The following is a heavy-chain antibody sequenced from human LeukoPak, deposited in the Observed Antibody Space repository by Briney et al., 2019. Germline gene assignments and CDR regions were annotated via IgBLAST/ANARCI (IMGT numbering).Heavy chain of an antibody. J-gene: IGHJ4*02. CDR2: IIPVFGTA. V-gene: IGHV1-69*13. Sequence: SVKVSCKASGGTFSSYAISWVRQAPGQGLEWMGGIIPVFGTANYAQKFQGRVTITADESTSTAYMELSSLRSEDTAVYYCARDDYGDYDPYFDYWGQGTLVTVSS. CDR1: GGTFSSYA. D-gene: IGHD4-17*01. CDR3: ARDDYGDYDPYFDY.